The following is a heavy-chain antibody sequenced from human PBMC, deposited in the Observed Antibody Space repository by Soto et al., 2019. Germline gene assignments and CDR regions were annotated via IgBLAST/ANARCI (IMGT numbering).Heavy chain of an antibody. J-gene: IGHJ5*02. Sequence: QVHLVQSGAEVRKPGSSVKVSCKASGGTFSSSALSWLRQAPGQGLEWMGGIIPFFGTTYYAQNFQGRVTVTADTSTDTVYMELSSLTSEDTAVYYCARDSFGTDCTYRTCPNWFDPWGQGTLVTVSS. V-gene: IGHV1-69*06. CDR2: IIPFFGTT. CDR3: ARDSFGTDCTYRTCPNWFDP. D-gene: IGHD2-8*01. CDR1: GGTFSSSA.